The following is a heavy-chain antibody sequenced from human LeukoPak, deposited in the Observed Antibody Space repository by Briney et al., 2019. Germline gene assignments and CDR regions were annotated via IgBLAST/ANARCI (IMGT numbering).Heavy chain of an antibody. CDR1: GDSVSSNSAA. Sequence: SQTLSLTCAISGDSVSSNSAAWNWIRQSPSRGLEWLGRTYYRSKWYNDYAVSVKSRITINPDTSKNQFSLQLNSVTPEDTAVYYCARSSAAAGMWIGWFDPWGQGTLVTVSS. V-gene: IGHV6-1*01. CDR3: ARSSAAAGMWIGWFDP. J-gene: IGHJ5*02. D-gene: IGHD6-13*01. CDR2: TYYRSKWYN.